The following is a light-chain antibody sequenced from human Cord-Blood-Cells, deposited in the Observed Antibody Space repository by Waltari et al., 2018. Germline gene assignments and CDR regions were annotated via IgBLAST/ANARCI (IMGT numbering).Light chain of an antibody. J-gene: IGLJ3*02. CDR2: DVS. CDR1: SSDVGGYNY. CDR3: SSYTSSSTWV. Sequence: QSALTKPASVSGSPGQSITISCTGTSSDVGGYNYFPWYQQHPGKPPKLMIYDVSNRPSGVSKRCSGSTSGNTASLTISRLQAEAEADYYCSSYTSSSTWVFGGGTKLTVL. V-gene: IGLV2-14*03.